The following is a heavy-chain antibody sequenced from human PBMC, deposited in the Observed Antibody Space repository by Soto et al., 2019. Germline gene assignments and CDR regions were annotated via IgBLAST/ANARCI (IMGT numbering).Heavy chain of an antibody. Sequence: EVQLVESGGGLVQPGGSLKLSCVASGFSISSSDMHWVRQVMGKGLEWVSTLGTSGDTFYSGSVKGRFTISREDAKNSFHLQMSNLRAEDSAVYYCTRDRQIYRFYYYGMDVWGQGTAVTVS. D-gene: IGHD3-3*01. CDR1: GFSISSSD. V-gene: IGHV3-13*01. J-gene: IGHJ6*02. CDR3: TRDRQIYRFYYYGMDV. CDR2: LGTSGDT.